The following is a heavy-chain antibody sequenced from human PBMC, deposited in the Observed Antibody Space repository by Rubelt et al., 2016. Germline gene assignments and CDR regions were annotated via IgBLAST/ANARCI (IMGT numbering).Heavy chain of an antibody. V-gene: IGHV4-59*08. Sequence: QVQLQESGPGLVKPSETLSLTCTVSGGSISSYYWSWIRQPPGKGLEWIGYIYYRGSTNYNPSLKSRVTISIDTSKNQFSLKLSSVTAADTAVYYCARHLGAADPIDYWGQGTLVTVFS. CDR2: IYYRGST. J-gene: IGHJ4*02. D-gene: IGHD6-13*01. CDR1: GGSISSYY. CDR3: ARHLGAADPIDY.